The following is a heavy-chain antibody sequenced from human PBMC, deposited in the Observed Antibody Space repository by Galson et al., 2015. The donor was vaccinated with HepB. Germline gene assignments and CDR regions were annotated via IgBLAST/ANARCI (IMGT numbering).Heavy chain of an antibody. V-gene: IGHV3-23*01. CDR2: ISGSGGST. Sequence: SLRLSCAASGFTFSSYAMSWVRQAPGKGLEWVSAISGSGGSTYYADSVKGRFTISRDNSKNTLYLQMNSLRAEDTAVYYCAQDFWSGYYGGMITAFDIWGQGTMVTVSS. CDR1: GFTFSSYA. J-gene: IGHJ3*02. D-gene: IGHD3-3*01. CDR3: AQDFWSGYYGGMITAFDI.